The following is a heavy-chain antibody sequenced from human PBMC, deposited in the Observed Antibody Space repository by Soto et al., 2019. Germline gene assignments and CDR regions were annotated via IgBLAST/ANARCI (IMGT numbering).Heavy chain of an antibody. J-gene: IGHJ5*02. V-gene: IGHV4-39*01. CDR1: GGSISSSSYY. D-gene: IGHD3-10*01. CDR2: IYYSGST. Sequence: SETLSLTCTVSGGSISSSSYYWGWIRQPPGKVLEWIVSIYYSGSTYYNPSLKSRVTISLDTSNNQFSLKLSSVTSSYTAVYYCAISQYYYGSGSHPEWFDPWGQGTLVTVSS. CDR3: AISQYYYGSGSHPEWFDP.